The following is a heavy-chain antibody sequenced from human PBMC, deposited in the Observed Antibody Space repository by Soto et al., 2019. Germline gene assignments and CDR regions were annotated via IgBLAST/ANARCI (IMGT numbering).Heavy chain of an antibody. Sequence: ASVKVSCKASGYTFTSYAMHWVRQAPGQRLEWMGWINAGNGNTKYSQKFQGRVTITRDTSASTAYMELSSLRSEDTAVYYCASYYATRSAHHYYYMDVWGQGTTVTVSS. J-gene: IGHJ6*02. CDR2: INAGNGNT. D-gene: IGHD3-22*01. CDR1: GYTFTSYA. CDR3: ASYYATRSAHHYYYMDV. V-gene: IGHV1-3*01.